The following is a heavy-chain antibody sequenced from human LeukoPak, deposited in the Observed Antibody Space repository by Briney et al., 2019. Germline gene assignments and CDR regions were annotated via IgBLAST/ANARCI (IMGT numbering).Heavy chain of an antibody. CDR3: AREAYTTEYSSSGGAFDI. CDR2: MNIDGST. J-gene: IGHJ3*02. CDR1: GVSISSSDYF. D-gene: IGHD6-6*01. V-gene: IGHV4-61*02. Sequence: SETLSLTCTVSGVSISSSDYFWSWIRQPAGKGLEWIGRMNIDGSTNYNPSLQSRVTSSLDTSKNQFSLKLSSVTAADTAVYYCAREAYTTEYSSSGGAFDIWGQGTMVTVSS.